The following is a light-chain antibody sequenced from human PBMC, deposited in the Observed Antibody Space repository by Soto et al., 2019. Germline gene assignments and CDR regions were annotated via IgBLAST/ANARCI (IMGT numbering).Light chain of an antibody. V-gene: IGKV1-6*01. CDR3: LQDHTSPLT. CDR2: SAS. Sequence: AIQMTKSPSSLSASVGDGVTITCRASPGIRNDLAWYQQKPGKAPKLLIYSASSLQSGVPSRFSGSGSGTDFTLTISSLQPEDFATYFCLQDHTSPLTFGQGTKVEIK. CDR1: PGIRND. J-gene: IGKJ1*01.